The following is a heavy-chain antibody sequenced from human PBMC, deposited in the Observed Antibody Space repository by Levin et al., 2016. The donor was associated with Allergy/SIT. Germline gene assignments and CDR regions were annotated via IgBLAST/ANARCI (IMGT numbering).Heavy chain of an antibody. Sequence: ASVKVSCKASGGTFSSYAISWVRQAPGQGLEWMGWINPNSGGTNYAQKFQGRVTMTRDTSISTAYMELSRLRSDDTAVYYCAREGGGDNWNYLGRDPGPYYFDYWGQGTLVTVSS. J-gene: IGHJ4*02. CDR2: INPNSGGT. CDR3: AREGGGDNWNYLGRDPGPYYFDY. D-gene: IGHD1-7*01. V-gene: IGHV1-2*02. CDR1: GGTFSSYA.